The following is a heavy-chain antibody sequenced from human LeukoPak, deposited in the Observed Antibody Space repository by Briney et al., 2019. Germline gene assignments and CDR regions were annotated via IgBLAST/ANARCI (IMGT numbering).Heavy chain of an antibody. Sequence: PGGSLRLSCAASGFTFSSYSMNWVRHAPGKGLEWVSFISSSSAYISYADSVKGRFTISRDNAKNSLYLQMNNLRAEDTAVYYCAKKMDDAFDIWGQGTMVTVSS. CDR2: ISSSSAYI. V-gene: IGHV3-21*01. J-gene: IGHJ3*02. CDR3: AKKMDDAFDI. CDR1: GFTFSSYS. D-gene: IGHD5-24*01.